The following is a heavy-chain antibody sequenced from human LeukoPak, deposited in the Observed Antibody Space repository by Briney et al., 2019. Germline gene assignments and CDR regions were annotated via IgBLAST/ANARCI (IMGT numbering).Heavy chain of an antibody. CDR2: IKQDGSEK. CDR1: GFTFSSHW. Sequence: GGSLRLSCAASGFTFSSHWMNWVRQAPGKGLEWVANIKQDGSEKNYVDSVKGRFTISRDNAKNSLYLQMNSLRAEDTAVYYCANYRSLGSWGQGTLVSVSS. CDR3: ANYRSLGS. J-gene: IGHJ5*02. V-gene: IGHV3-7*01. D-gene: IGHD3-16*02.